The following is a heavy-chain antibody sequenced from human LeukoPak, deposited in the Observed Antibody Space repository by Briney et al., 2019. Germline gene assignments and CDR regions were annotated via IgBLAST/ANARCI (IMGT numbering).Heavy chain of an antibody. J-gene: IGHJ4*02. CDR1: GYTFSGYY. CDR2: INPNGDVT. CDR3: ATGDYFDC. V-gene: IGHV1-2*04. Sequence: ASVKVSCKASGYTFSGYYVHWVRQAPGQGLEWMGRINPNGDVTNYAQNFQGWVTLTRDTSISTAYMELSRLRSDDTAVYYCATGDYFDCWGQGTLVSVSS.